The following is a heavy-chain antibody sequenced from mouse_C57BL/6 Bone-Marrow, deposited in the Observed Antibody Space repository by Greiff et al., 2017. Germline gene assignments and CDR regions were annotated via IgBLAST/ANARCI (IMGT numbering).Heavy chain of an antibody. J-gene: IGHJ1*03. CDR3: ARGDYGYGGPCWYFDV. D-gene: IGHD2-2*01. CDR2: IDPSDSYT. V-gene: IGHV1-50*01. CDR1: GYTFTSYW. Sequence: VQLQQPGAELVKPGASVKLSCKASGYTFTSYWMQWVKQRPGQGLEWIGEIDPSDSYTNYNQKFKGKATLTVDTASSTAYMQRSRLTSEDSAVYYGARGDYGYGGPCWYFDVWGTGTTVTVSS.